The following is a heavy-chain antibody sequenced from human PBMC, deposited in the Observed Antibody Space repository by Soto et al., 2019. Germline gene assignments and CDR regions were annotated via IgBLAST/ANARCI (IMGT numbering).Heavy chain of an antibody. D-gene: IGHD3-22*01. CDR1: GFTFSSYS. J-gene: IGHJ4*02. Sequence: EVQLVESGGGLVKPGGSLRLSCAASGFTFSSYSMNWVRQAPGKGLEWVSSISSSSSYIYYADSVKGRFTISRDNAKNALYLQMNSLRAEDTAVYYCARDPTGYYDSSGYLVWGQGTLVTVSS. CDR3: ARDPTGYYDSSGYLV. V-gene: IGHV3-21*01. CDR2: ISSSSSYI.